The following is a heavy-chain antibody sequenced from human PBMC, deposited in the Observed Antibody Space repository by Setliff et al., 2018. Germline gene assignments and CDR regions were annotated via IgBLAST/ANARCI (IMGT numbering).Heavy chain of an antibody. Sequence: GASVKVSCKAFGYTFTTFGISWVRQAPGQGPEWMGWIGARNVQTKYAQKFQDRVTMTTDTSTSTGYMELRSLTSDDTAVYYCARRWETGDQDAYDIWGQGTMVT. CDR3: ARRWETGDQDAYDI. D-gene: IGHD7-27*01. V-gene: IGHV1-18*04. CDR1: GYTFTTFG. CDR2: IGARNVQT. J-gene: IGHJ3*02.